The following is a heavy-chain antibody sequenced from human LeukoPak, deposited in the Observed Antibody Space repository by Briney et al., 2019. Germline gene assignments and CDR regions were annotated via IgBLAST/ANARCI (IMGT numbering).Heavy chain of an antibody. Sequence: GGSLRLSCAASGFTFSSYSMNWVRQAPGKGLEWVSYISSSSTIYYADSVKGRFTISRDNAKSSLFLQMNSLSADDTAVYYCARDYWLGNRGLFYFNYWGQGTVVTVSS. J-gene: IGHJ4*02. CDR3: ARDYWLGNRGLFYFNY. CDR2: ISSSSTI. CDR1: GFTFSSYS. D-gene: IGHD3-16*01. V-gene: IGHV3-48*04.